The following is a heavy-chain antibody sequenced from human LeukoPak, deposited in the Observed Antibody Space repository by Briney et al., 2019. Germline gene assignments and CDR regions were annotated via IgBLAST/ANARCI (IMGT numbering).Heavy chain of an antibody. CDR1: GGSISNYY. CDR2: VYYTGST. V-gene: IGHV4-59*08. Sequence: SETLSLTCPVSGGSISNYYYWTWIRQPPGKGLEWIGYVYYTGSTNFNPSLKSRVTISVDTSKNQFSLKLSSVTAADTAVYYCARYGWDTKTPFDYWGQGTLVTVSS. D-gene: IGHD6-19*01. CDR3: ARYGWDTKTPFDY. J-gene: IGHJ4*02.